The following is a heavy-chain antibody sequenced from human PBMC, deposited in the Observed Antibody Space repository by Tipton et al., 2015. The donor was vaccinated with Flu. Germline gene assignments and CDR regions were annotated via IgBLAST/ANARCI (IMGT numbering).Heavy chain of an antibody. CDR1: GDSIASRYY. Sequence: TLSLTCSVSGDSIASRYYWGWIPQPPGRGLQWIGNIHRTGNTYYNPSLQSRVTISVDTSRNQFSLKLSSVTAADTAVYYCARRDCSNYVSEPKNWFDPWGQGTLVTVSS. CDR3: ARRDCSNYVSEPKNWFDP. D-gene: IGHD4-11*01. CDR2: IHRTGNT. V-gene: IGHV4-38-2*01. J-gene: IGHJ5*02.